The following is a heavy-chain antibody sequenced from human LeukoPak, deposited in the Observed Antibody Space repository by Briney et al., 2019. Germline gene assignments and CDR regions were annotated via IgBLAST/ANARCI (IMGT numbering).Heavy chain of an antibody. J-gene: IGHJ4*02. D-gene: IGHD1-1*01. CDR3: ARPPGTSPCFDY. Sequence: GGSLRLSCAASGFTFSSYSMNWVRQAPGKGLEWVSSISSSSSYIYYADSVKGRFTISRDNAKNTVYLQMNSLRTEDTAVYYCARPPGTSPCFDYWGQGILVTVSS. CDR2: ISSSSSYI. CDR1: GFTFSSYS. V-gene: IGHV3-21*01.